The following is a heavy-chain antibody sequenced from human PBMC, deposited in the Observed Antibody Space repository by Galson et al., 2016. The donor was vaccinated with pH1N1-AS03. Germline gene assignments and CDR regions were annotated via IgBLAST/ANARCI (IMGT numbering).Heavy chain of an antibody. CDR3: RMIVHFHI. D-gene: IGHD3-22*01. CDR1: GFSFGDYA. Sequence: SLRLSCAASGFSFGDYAMSWFRQAPGKGLEWVGFIRKTASGGTTEYAASVKGRFTVSRDDSKSIAYLLMNSLETEDTAVYYCRMIVHFHIWGQGTMVTVAS. J-gene: IGHJ3*02. CDR2: IRKTASGGTT. V-gene: IGHV3-49*03.